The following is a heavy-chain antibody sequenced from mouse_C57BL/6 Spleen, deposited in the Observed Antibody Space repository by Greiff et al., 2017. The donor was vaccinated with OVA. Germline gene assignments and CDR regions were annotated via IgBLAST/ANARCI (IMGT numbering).Heavy chain of an antibody. J-gene: IGHJ4*01. CDR1: GYSFTRYY. CDR2: IYPGSGNT. Sequence: QVQLVESGPELVKPGASVKISCKASGYSFTRYYIHWVKQSPGQGLEWIVWIYPGSGNTKYNEKFKGKATITADTATSTAYMQLSSLTSEDAAVYYCARRVNGWGGIEDWGQGTTVTVAS. CDR3: ARRVNGWGGIED. V-gene: IGHV1-66*01. D-gene: IGHD1-1*02.